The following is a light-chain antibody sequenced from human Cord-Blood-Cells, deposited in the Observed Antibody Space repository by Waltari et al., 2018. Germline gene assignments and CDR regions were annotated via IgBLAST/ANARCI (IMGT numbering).Light chain of an antibody. Sequence: EIVLTQSPATLSLSPGERATLSCRASQSVSSYLAWYQQKPGQAPRLLIYDASNRATGIPARFSGSGSGTDFTLTISSLEPEYFAVYYCQQRSNWPPDTFGQGTKVEIK. J-gene: IGKJ1*01. CDR1: QSVSSY. CDR2: DAS. V-gene: IGKV3-11*01. CDR3: QQRSNWPPDT.